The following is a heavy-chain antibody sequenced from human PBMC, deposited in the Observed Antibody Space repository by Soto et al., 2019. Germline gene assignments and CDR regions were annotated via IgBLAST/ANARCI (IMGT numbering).Heavy chain of an antibody. J-gene: IGHJ5*02. CDR1: GGSISSYY. CDR2: IYYSGST. D-gene: IGHD3-10*01. Sequence: SETLSLTCTVSGGSISSYYWSWIRQPPGKGLEWIGYIYYSGSTNYNPSLKSRVTISVDTSKNQFSLKLSSVTAADTAVYYCARSRGSGSPNWFDPWGQGTLVTVSS. CDR3: ARSRGSGSPNWFDP. V-gene: IGHV4-59*08.